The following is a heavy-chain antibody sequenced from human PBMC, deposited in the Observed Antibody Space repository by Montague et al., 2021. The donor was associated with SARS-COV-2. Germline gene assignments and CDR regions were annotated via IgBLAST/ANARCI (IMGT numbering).Heavy chain of an antibody. D-gene: IGHD2-15*01. J-gene: IGHJ6*02. CDR3: ARGYCSGSGCYYYYGMDV. CDR1: GASFSGYY. V-gene: IGHV4-34*01. CDR2: IYYSGST. Sequence: SETLSLTCAVSGASFSGYYWSWIRQPPGRGLEWIGEIYYSGSTNYNPSLKSRVTISVDTSKNQFSLRLSSVTAAETAVYYCARGYCSGSGCYYYYGMDVWGQGTTVTVSS.